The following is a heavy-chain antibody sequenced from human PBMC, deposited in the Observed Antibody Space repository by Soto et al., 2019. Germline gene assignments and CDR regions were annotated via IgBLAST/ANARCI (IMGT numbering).Heavy chain of an antibody. Sequence: PSETLSLTCTVSGGSTSSYYWSWIRQPPGKGLEWIGYIYYSGSTNYNPSLKSRVTISVDASKNQFSLKLSPVTAADTAVYYCAGAQAHLGELSLFFEPHYFDYWGQGTLVTVSS. V-gene: IGHV4-59*08. CDR3: AGAQAHLGELSLFFEPHYFDY. CDR1: GGSTSSYY. D-gene: IGHD3-16*02. CDR2: IYYSGST. J-gene: IGHJ4*02.